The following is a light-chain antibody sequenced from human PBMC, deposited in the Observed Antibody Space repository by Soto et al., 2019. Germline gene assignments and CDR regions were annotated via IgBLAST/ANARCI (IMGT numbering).Light chain of an antibody. V-gene: IGKV1-5*01. CDR1: PRIKGR. Sequence: DLQIDQFPSTPAASNGGRVHITFPASPRIKGRLAWYQQKPGRPPKLLIYDVSFLESGVPSRFSGSGSGTDFNLTISSLRPDDFATFYCQQYKVYPYTFGQGTRLDIQ. CDR3: QQYKVYPYT. J-gene: IGKJ2*01. CDR2: DVS.